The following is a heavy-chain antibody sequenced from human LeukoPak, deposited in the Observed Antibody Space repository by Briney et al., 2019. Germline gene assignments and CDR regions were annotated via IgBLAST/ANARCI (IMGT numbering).Heavy chain of an antibody. CDR1: GGTFSSYA. Sequence: GASVKVSCKASGGTFSSYAISWVRQAPGQGLEWMGGIIPIFGTANYAQKFQGRVTITADESTSTAYMELSSLRSEDTAVYYCARDAGGTANGYSGSTAYWGQGTLVTVSS. V-gene: IGHV1-69*13. J-gene: IGHJ4*02. CDR3: ARDAGGTANGYSGSTAY. D-gene: IGHD5-12*01. CDR2: IIPIFGTA.